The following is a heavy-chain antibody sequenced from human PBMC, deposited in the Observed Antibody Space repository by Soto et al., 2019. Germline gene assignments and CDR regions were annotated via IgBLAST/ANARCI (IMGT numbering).Heavy chain of an antibody. V-gene: IGHV4-31*03. CDR2: IYYRGST. CDR3: ARVVDSSGYPFDY. CDR1: GGSISSGGYY. J-gene: IGHJ4*02. D-gene: IGHD3-22*01. Sequence: SETLSLTCTVSGGSISSGGYYWTWIRQHPGKGLEWIGCIYYRGSTHHNPSLKSRVTISVDTSKNQFSLKLSSVTAADTAVYYCARVVDSSGYPFDYWGQGTLVTVSS.